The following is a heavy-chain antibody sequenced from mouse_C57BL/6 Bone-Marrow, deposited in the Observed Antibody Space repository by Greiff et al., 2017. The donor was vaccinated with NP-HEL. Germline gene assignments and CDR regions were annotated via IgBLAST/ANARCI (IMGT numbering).Heavy chain of an antibody. CDR3: ASHYGSSHWYFDV. CDR2: INPSSGYT. CDR1: GYTFTSYS. J-gene: IGHJ1*03. Sequence: VQLQQSGAELAKPGASVKLSCKASGYTFTSYSMHWVKQRPGQGLEWIRYINPSSGYTKYNQKFKDKATLTADKSSSTAYMQLSSLTYEDSAVYYCASHYGSSHWYFDVWGTGTTVTVSS. D-gene: IGHD1-1*01. V-gene: IGHV1-7*01.